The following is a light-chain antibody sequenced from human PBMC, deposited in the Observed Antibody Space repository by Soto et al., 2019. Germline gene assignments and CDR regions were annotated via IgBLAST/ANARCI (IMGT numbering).Light chain of an antibody. V-gene: IGKV3-20*01. CDR2: DTS. CDR3: QHYGTSMLT. Sequence: EIVLTQSPGTLSLSPGGRATHSCRASQSVSSSSLSWYRQKPGQAPRLLIYDTSSRATDIPARFSGCGSGTDFTLTISRLEPEDFTVYYCQHYGTSMLTFGQGTTVEIK. CDR1: QSVSSSS. J-gene: IGKJ1*01.